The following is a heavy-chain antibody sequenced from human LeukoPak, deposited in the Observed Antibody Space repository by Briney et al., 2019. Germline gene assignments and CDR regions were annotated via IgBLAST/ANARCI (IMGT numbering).Heavy chain of an antibody. D-gene: IGHD3-22*01. V-gene: IGHV4-30-4*08. Sequence: PSETLSLTCTVSGGSISSGDYYWRWIRQPPGKGLEWIGYIYYSGSTYYNPSLKSRVTISVDTSKNQFSLKLSPVTAADTAVYYCARTQYYYDSSGYSTGGFDPWGQGTLVTVSS. CDR1: GGSISSGDYY. J-gene: IGHJ5*02. CDR3: ARTQYYYDSSGYSTGGFDP. CDR2: IYYSGST.